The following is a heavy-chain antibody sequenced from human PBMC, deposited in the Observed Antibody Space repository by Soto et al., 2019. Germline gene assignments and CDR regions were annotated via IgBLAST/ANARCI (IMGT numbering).Heavy chain of an antibody. V-gene: IGHV3-23*01. CDR3: VKNSGWFNT. CDR1: GFTFGTTD. J-gene: IGHJ5*02. D-gene: IGHD3-10*01. CDR2: IDGSGGIT. Sequence: QLLQSGGGLVQPGGSLTLSCAASGFTFGTTDMSWVRQAPGEGLEWVSTIDGSGGITYYADSVKGRFTISRDNSRNTVYLQMNSLRCDDTALYYCVKNSGWFNTWCQGALVTVSS.